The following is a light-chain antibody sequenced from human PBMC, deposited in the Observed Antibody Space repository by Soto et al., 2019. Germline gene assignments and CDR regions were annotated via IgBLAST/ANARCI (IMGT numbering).Light chain of an antibody. V-gene: IGKV3-11*01. CDR2: LTS. CDR3: HQRQSWPRT. J-gene: IGKJ1*01. Sequence: IVLTQSTATLSSFPGDRVTPSCRASQAVNTRLAWYQHKPGQAPRLLIYLTSNRAAGIPARFSGSGSGTDFTLTISDVEPEDFAVYYCHQRQSWPRTFGQGTMVDIK. CDR1: QAVNTR.